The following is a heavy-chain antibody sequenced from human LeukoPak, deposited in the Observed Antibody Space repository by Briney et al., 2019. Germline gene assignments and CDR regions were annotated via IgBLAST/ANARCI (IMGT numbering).Heavy chain of an antibody. CDR2: IYYSGST. V-gene: IGHV4-59*06. Sequence: TSETLSLTCTVSGGSISSYYWSWIRQHPGKGLEWIGYIYYSGSTYYNPSLKSRVTISVDTSKNQFSLKLSSVTAADTAVYYCARGDSSGYYYGYWGQGTLVTVSS. D-gene: IGHD3-22*01. J-gene: IGHJ4*02. CDR1: GGSISSYY. CDR3: ARGDSSGYYYGY.